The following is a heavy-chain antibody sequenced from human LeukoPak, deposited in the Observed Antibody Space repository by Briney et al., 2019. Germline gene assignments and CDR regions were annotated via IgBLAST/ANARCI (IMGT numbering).Heavy chain of an antibody. Sequence: GGSLRLSCAASGFTFSSYSMNWVRQAPGKGLEWVANIKQDGSEKYYVDSVKGRFTISRDNAKNSLYLQMNSLRAEDTAVYYCVREVNDYVWGSYLHYFDYWGQGTLVTVSS. CDR3: VREVNDYVWGSYLHYFDY. CDR2: IKQDGSEK. J-gene: IGHJ4*02. V-gene: IGHV3-7*01. D-gene: IGHD3-16*02. CDR1: GFTFSSYS.